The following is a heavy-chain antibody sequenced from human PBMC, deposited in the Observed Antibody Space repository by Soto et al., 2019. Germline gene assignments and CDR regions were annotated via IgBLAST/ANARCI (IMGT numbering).Heavy chain of an antibody. CDR2: TNPIFGTA. CDR3: ARGPHQGSGCYSRDY. D-gene: IGHD3-10*01. Sequence: SVKVSGQASGGTFSSYAISWVGPAPGRGLEGMGGTNPIFGTAHYAQKFQGRVTLTADKSTSTAAMALSGLRYEQQVVYYCARGPHQGSGCYSRDYWGQGTLVTVSS. V-gene: IGHV1-69*06. J-gene: IGHJ4*02. CDR1: GGTFSSYA.